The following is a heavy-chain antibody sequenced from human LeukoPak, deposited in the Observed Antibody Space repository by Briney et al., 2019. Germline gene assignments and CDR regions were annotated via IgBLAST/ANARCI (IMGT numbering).Heavy chain of an antibody. J-gene: IGHJ4*02. D-gene: IGHD2/OR15-2a*01. CDR2: ISENPERR. CDR3: AREENTLLLSLDY. CDR1: GFSIAIYG. Sequence: QPGGSLRLSCAVSGFSIAIYGITWVRQTPEKGLEWVSAISENPERRHYSNSVTGRFIISRDRSKNTVFLQMTSLRAEDTGVYYCAREENTLLLSLDYWGLGTLVTVSS. V-gene: IGHV3-23*01.